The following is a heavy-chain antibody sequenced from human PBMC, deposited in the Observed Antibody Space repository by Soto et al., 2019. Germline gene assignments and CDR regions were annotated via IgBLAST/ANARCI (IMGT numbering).Heavy chain of an antibody. V-gene: IGHV6-1*01. J-gene: IGHJ4*02. Sequence: LPLTCDISGESVSNARDTWDWIRQSPSRGLEWLGRTYYRSRWYNDYADSVKGRMAVNPDTSKNQFSLHLTSVTPEDTAMYYCAAYSSEKKTFVYLVQGTLVTVSS. CDR2: TYYRSRWYN. CDR3: AAYSSEKKTFVY. D-gene: IGHD6-19*01. CDR1: GESVSNARDT.